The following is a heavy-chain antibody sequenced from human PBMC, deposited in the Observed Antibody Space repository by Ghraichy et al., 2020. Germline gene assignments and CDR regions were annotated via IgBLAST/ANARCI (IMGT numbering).Heavy chain of an antibody. CDR3: ARDLWFGELLSPYYYYYGMDV. V-gene: IGHV6-1*01. CDR1: GDSVSSNSAA. Sequence: SQTLSLTCAISGDSVSSNSAAWNWIRQSPSRGLEWLGRTYYRSKWYNDYAVSVKSRITINPDTSKNQFSLQLNSVTPEDTAVYYCARDLWFGELLSPYYYYYGMDVWGQGTTVTVSS. D-gene: IGHD3-10*01. CDR2: TYYRSKWYN. J-gene: IGHJ6*02.